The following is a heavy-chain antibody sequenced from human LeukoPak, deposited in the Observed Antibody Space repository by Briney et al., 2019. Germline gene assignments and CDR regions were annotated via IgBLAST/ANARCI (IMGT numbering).Heavy chain of an antibody. V-gene: IGHV1-2*02. D-gene: IGHD3-10*01. CDR3: ARDPPPYYYGSGSYYLPGWFDP. CDR2: INPNSGGT. J-gene: IGHJ5*02. Sequence: GASVKVSCKASGYTFTGYYMHRVRQAPGQGLEWMGWINPNSGGTNYAQKFQGRVTMTRDTSISTAYMELSRLRSDDTAVYYCARDPPPYYYGSGSYYLPGWFDPWGQGTLVTVSS. CDR1: GYTFTGYY.